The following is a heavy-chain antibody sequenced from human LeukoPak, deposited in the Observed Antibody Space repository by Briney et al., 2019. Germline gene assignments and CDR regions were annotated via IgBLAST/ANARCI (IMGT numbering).Heavy chain of an antibody. J-gene: IGHJ4*02. V-gene: IGHV3-23*01. CDR3: TKAKYYHFDY. CDR2: ISGFGGST. CDR1: GFTFSSYS. D-gene: IGHD3-16*01. Sequence: GGSLRLSCAASGFTFSSYSMNWVRQAPGKGLEWVSTISGFGGSTYYADSVRGRFTISRDVSKNTLFLQMNSLRAEDTALYYCTKAKYYHFDYWGQGTLVTVSS.